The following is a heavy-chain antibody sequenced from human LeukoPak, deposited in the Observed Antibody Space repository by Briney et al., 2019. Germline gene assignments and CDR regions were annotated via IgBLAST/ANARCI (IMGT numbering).Heavy chain of an antibody. D-gene: IGHD6-19*01. Sequence: PSETLSLTCTVSSDSISPYYWSWIRQSPGTGLEWIGSIYHSGSTYYNPSLKSRVTISVDTSKNQFSLKLSSVTAADTAVYYCARGVGSGWHNWFDPWGQGTLVTVSS. CDR1: SDSISPYY. V-gene: IGHV4-38-2*02. CDR2: IYHSGST. CDR3: ARGVGSGWHNWFDP. J-gene: IGHJ5*02.